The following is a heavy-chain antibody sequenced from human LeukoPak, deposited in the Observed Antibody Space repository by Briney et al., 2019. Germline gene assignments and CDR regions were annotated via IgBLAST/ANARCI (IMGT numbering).Heavy chain of an antibody. CDR1: GGSISSSSYY. D-gene: IGHD6-6*01. CDR2: IYHSGST. V-gene: IGHV4-30-2*01. Sequence: SETLSLTCTVSGGSISSSSYYWSWIRQPPGKGLEWIEYIYHSGSTYYNPSLKSRVTISVDRSKNQFSLKLSSVTAADTAVYYCAREGEYSSSQGVDYWGQGTLVTVSS. J-gene: IGHJ4*02. CDR3: AREGEYSSSQGVDY.